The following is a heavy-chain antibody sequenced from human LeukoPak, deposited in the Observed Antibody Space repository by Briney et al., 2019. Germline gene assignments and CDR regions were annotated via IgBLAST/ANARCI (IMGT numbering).Heavy chain of an antibody. Sequence: PGGSLRLSCAASGFTFDDYTMHWVRQAPGKGLEWVSLISWDGGSTYYADSVKGRFTISRDNSKNSLYLQMNSLRTEDTALYYCAKDAFYGSGSYYNYWGQGTLVTVSS. CDR3: AKDAFYGSGSYYNY. D-gene: IGHD3-10*01. CDR2: ISWDGGST. V-gene: IGHV3-43*01. CDR1: GFTFDDYT. J-gene: IGHJ4*02.